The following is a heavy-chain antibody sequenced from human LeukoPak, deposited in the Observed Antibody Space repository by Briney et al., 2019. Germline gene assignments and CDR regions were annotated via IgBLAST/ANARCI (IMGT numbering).Heavy chain of an antibody. V-gene: IGHV3-66*01. CDR1: EFSVSSNY. D-gene: IGHD3-10*01. J-gene: IGHJ4*02. Sequence: GGSLRLSCAAAEFSVSSNYMTWVRQAPGKGLECVSIIYSGGTTYYADSVRGRFTISRDNSKNTLYLQMDRLRVEDTAVYYCARKSDSLMLRGGDCWGQGTLVTVSS. CDR2: IYSGGTT. CDR3: ARKSDSLMLRGGDC.